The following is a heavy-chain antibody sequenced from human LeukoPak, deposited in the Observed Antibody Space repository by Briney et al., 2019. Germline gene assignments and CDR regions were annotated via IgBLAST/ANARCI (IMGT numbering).Heavy chain of an antibody. CDR2: ISSSGSTI. Sequence: PGGSLRLSCAASGFTFSSYEMNWVRQAPGKGLEWVSYISSSGSTIYYADSVKGRFTISRDNAKNSLYLQMNSLRAEDTAVYYCARESTAMVMYNWFDHWGQGTLVTVSS. CDR3: ARESTAMVMYNWFDH. V-gene: IGHV3-48*03. D-gene: IGHD5-18*01. CDR1: GFTFSSYE. J-gene: IGHJ5*02.